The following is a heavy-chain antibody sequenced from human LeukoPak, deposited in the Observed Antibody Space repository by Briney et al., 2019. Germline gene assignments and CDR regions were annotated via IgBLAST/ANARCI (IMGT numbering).Heavy chain of an antibody. CDR2: TNPNSGNT. CDR3: ARDLSSTSDNNWFDH. D-gene: IGHD6-13*01. V-gene: IGHV1-8*03. J-gene: IGHJ5*02. Sequence: GASVKVSCKASGYTFTSYHINWVRQATGQGLEWMGWTNPNSGNTGYAQKFQGRVTITRNTSISTAYMELSSLRSEDTAVYYCARDLSSTSDNNWFDHWGQGTLVTVSS. CDR1: GYTFTSYH.